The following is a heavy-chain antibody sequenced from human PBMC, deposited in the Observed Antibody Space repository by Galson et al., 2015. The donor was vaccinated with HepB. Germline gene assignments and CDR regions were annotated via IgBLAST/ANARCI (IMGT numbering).Heavy chain of an antibody. CDR3: ARDRFADDALDI. J-gene: IGHJ3*02. Sequence: LTCAVSGDSISSSHWWTWVRQAPGKGLEWIGEMYHSGSTKYTPSLKSRVTISVDKSKNQFSLRLTSVTAADTAVYYCARDRFADDALDIWGQGTVVTVSS. V-gene: IGHV4-4*02. CDR1: GDSISSSHW. CDR2: MYHSGST.